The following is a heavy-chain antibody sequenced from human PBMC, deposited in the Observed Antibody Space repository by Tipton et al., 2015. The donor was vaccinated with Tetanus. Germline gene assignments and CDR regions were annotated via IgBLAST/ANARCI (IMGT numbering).Heavy chain of an antibody. CDR2: IYTSGST. Sequence: TLSLTCSVSGDSISSFYWSWIRQPAGKGLEWIGRIYTSGSTNYNPSLKSRVTMSVDTSKSQFSLRLTSVTAADTAVYYCARSKLLWFGESLSGFDSWGQGTLVTVSA. D-gene: IGHD3-10*01. CDR3: ARSKLLWFGESLSGFDS. J-gene: IGHJ4*02. CDR1: GDSISSFY. V-gene: IGHV4-4*07.